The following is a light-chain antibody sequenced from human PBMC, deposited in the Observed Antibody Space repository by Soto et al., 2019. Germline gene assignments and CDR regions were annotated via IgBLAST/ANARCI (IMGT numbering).Light chain of an antibody. Sequence: DILMTQSPSSLSASVGDRVTVTCRASQSISSHLNWYQQKPGKAPKLLIYAASSLQSGVPSRFSGSGSGTDFTLTINSLQPEDFATYYCQQSYSTPPYTFGQGTKLEIK. CDR1: QSISSH. CDR3: QQSYSTPPYT. CDR2: AAS. J-gene: IGKJ2*01. V-gene: IGKV1-39*01.